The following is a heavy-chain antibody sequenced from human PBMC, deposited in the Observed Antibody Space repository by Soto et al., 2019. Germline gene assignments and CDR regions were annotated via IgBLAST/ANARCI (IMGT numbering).Heavy chain of an antibody. V-gene: IGHV1-46*01. D-gene: IGHD1-26*01. CDR3: ARSLGETTSLFDY. J-gene: IGHJ4*02. CDR2: INPSSGTT. CDR1: GYIFIHCF. Sequence: QVQLVQSGAEMKQPGASVKLSCQASGYIFIHCFMHWVRQAPGQGLEWMGGINPSSGTTTYAQKFHGRVTVTRDPSTSTVYMELSSLGSGDTAMYYCARSLGETTSLFDYWGQGSLVTVSA.